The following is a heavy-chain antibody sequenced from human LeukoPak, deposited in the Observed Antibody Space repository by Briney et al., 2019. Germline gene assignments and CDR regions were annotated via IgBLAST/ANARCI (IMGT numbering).Heavy chain of an antibody. CDR1: GGSISSYY. CDR3: ARHRAVRPFDY. D-gene: IGHD2-8*01. J-gene: IGHJ4*02. Sequence: SETLSLTCTVSGGSISSYYWSWIRQPPGKGLEWIGYIYNSGSTNYNPSLKSRVTISVDTSKNQFSLKLSSVTAADTAVYYCARHRAVRPFDYWGQGTLVTVSS. V-gene: IGHV4-59*08. CDR2: IYNSGST.